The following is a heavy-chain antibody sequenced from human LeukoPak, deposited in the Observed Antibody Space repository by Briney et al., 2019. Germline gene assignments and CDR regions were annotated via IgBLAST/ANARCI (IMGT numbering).Heavy chain of an antibody. J-gene: IGHJ4*02. Sequence: GGSLRLSCSASGFTFSTYWMSWVRQAPGKGLVWVSHINSDGSWTSYADSVKGRFTISKDNAKNTVYLQMNSLRAEDTAVYYCVSFYETYWGRGTLVTVSS. CDR3: VSFYETY. CDR1: GFTFSTYW. CDR2: INSDGSWT. V-gene: IGHV3-74*01. D-gene: IGHD2/OR15-2a*01.